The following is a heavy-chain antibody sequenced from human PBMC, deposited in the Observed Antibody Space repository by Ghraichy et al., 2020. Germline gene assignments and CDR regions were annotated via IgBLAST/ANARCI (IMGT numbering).Heavy chain of an antibody. CDR1: GYTFTAYY. CDR2: INPNSGGA. J-gene: IGHJ3*02. D-gene: IGHD2-2*02. CDR3: ARGGGAPAAIRDAIDT. V-gene: IGHV1-2*02. Sequence: ASVKVSCKASGYTFTAYYIHWVRQAPGQGLEWMGWINPNSGGAKYAQKFQGRVTMTRGTSLRTAYMDLSRLQSDDTAVYYCARGGGAPAAIRDAIDTWGQGTMVTVSS.